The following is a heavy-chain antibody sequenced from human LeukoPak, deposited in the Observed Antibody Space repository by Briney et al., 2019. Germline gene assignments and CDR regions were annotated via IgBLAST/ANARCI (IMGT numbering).Heavy chain of an antibody. CDR1: GFTFSTYV. CDR2: VSSNGDNT. V-gene: IGHV3-64D*06. Sequence: PGGSLRLSCSVSGFTFSTYVMHWVRQAPGKGLEYVSAVSSNGDNTYYADSVKGRFTISRDNSKNTLYLQMSSLRPADTAVYFCVRGTAYWGQGTLVTVPS. J-gene: IGHJ4*02. CDR3: VRGTAY.